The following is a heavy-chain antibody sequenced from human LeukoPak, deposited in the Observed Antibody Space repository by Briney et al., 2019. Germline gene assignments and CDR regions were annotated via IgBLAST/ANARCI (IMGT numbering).Heavy chain of an antibody. CDR1: GGSISSYY. CDR3: ARDRSIAARPDTWYFDL. D-gene: IGHD6-6*01. V-gene: IGHV4-59*01. CDR2: IYYSGST. Sequence: PSETLSLTCTVSGGSISSYYWSWIRQPPGKGLEWIGYIYYSGSTNYNPSPKSRVTISVDTSKNQFSLKLSSVIAADTAVYYCARDRSIAARPDTWYFDLWGRGTLVTVSS. J-gene: IGHJ2*01.